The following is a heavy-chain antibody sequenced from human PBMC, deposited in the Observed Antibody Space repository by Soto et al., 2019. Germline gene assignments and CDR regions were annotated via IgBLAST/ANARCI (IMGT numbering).Heavy chain of an antibody. D-gene: IGHD6-19*01. CDR3: LSARFDH. CDR2: INHRGST. Sequence: PSETLSLTCAVYGGYLNSNYWTWVRQPPGKGLEWIGEINHRGSTNYNASLESRVTITVDTSKNQFSLNLNSVTAADTAVYYCLSARFDHWGQGTLVTVSS. V-gene: IGHV4-34*01. CDR1: GGYLNSNY. J-gene: IGHJ4*02.